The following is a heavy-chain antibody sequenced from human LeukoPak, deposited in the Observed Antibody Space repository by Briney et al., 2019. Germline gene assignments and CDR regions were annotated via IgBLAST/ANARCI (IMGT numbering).Heavy chain of an antibody. CDR3: ARGMVVVGDS. D-gene: IGHD2-8*01. J-gene: IGHJ4*02. CDR2: INPNSGNT. Sequence: ASVKVSCKASGYTFTGYYIHWVRQAPGQGLEWMGWINPNSGNTGYAQKFQGRVTMTRNTSISTAYMELSSLRSEDTAVYYCARGMVVVGDSWGQGTLVTVSS. V-gene: IGHV1-8*02. CDR1: GYTFTGYY.